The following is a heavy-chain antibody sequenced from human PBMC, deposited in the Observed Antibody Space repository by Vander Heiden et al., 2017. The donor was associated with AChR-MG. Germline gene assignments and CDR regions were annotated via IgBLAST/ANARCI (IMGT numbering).Heavy chain of an antibody. CDR1: GFTFSQYA. D-gene: IGHD6-13*01. J-gene: IGHJ4*02. CDR3: VKVGSSTWQRYFDY. Sequence: VESGGDLVQPGGSLRLSCSASGFTFSQYAMHWIRQAPGKGPEHVSQISANGDDTYYAESVKGRFTTSRDNSKNTVYLQMSSLRPEDTAVYYCVKVGSSTWQRYFDYWGQGTLVTVSS. V-gene: IGHV3-64D*06. CDR2: ISANGDDT.